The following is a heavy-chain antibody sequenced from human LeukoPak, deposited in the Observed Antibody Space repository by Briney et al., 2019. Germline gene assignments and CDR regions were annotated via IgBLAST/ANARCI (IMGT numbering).Heavy chain of an antibody. J-gene: IGHJ3*02. D-gene: IGHD6-19*01. CDR1: GGSFSGYY. CDR2: INHSGST. V-gene: IGHV4-34*01. CDR3: ATPSVRWGSSGWYGTPHAFDI. Sequence: KPSETLSLTCAVYGGSFSGYYWSWIRQPPGKGLEWIGEINHSGSTNYNPSLKSRVTISVDTSKNQFSLKLSSVTAADTAVYYCATPSVRWGSSGWYGTPHAFDIWGQGTMVTVSS.